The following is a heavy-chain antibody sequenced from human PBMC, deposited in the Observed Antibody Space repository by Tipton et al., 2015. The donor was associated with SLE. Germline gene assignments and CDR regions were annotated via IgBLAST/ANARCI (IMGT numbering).Heavy chain of an antibody. D-gene: IGHD2-8*01. J-gene: IGHJ4*02. V-gene: IGHV3-49*04. Sequence: SLRLSCTASGFTFGDYAMSWVRQAPGKGLEWVGFIRSKAYGGTTEYAASVKGRFTISRDDSKSIAYLQMNSLKSEDTAIYYCSLGVTSGYWGQGTLVIVSS. CDR2: IRSKAYGGTT. CDR3: SLGVTSGY. CDR1: GFTFGDYA.